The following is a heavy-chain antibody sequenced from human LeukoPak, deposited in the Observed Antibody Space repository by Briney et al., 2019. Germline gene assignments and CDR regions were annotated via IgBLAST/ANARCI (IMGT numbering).Heavy chain of an antibody. J-gene: IGHJ3*01. V-gene: IGHV3-23*01. CDR2: FSATDGSA. CDR1: GFTVSSYG. Sequence: PGGSLRLSCAASGFTVSSYGMTWVRQAPGKGLEWVSAFSATDGSAQYAESVKGRFTISRDNSKNILYLQMNSLRDEDTAVYYCAKARIASAGTGAFDVWGQGTMVTVSS. D-gene: IGHD6-13*01. CDR3: AKARIASAGTGAFDV.